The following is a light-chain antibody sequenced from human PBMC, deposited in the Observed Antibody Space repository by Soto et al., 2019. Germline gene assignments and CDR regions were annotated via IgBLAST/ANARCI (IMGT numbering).Light chain of an antibody. CDR1: QRVTGSS. V-gene: IGKV3-20*01. Sequence: EIVLTQSPGTLSVSPGERATLSCRASQRVTGSSLAWYQHKPGQAPRLLIYGASSRATGIPDRFSGSGSGTDFTLTVSRLEPEDFAVYYCQQYGDSPRTFGQGTKVEIK. CDR2: GAS. CDR3: QQYGDSPRT. J-gene: IGKJ1*01.